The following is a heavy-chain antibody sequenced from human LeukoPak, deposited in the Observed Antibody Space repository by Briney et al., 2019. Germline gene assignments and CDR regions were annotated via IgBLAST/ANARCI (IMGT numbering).Heavy chain of an antibody. D-gene: IGHD3-22*01. CDR2: ISYSGST. J-gene: IGHJ4*02. CDR3: ARLRYDGSGYRFDY. CDR1: GGSINSNSDY. V-gene: IGHV4-39*01. Sequence: SETPSLTCTVSGGSINSNSDYWGWIRQPPGKGLEWIATISYSGSTYYNPSLKSRVTISVDPSKNQFSLKLTSVTAADTAVYYCARLRYDGSGYRFDYWGQGTLVTVSS.